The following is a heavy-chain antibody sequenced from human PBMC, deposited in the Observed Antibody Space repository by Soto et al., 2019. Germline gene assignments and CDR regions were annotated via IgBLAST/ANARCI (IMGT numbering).Heavy chain of an antibody. CDR1: GGTFSSYA. V-gene: IGHV1-69*06. D-gene: IGHD2-2*01. J-gene: IGHJ4*02. Sequence: GASVKVSCKASGGTFSSYAISWVRQAPGQGLEWMGGIIPIFGTANYAQKFQGRVTITADKSTSTAYMELSSLRSEDTAVYYCAMGVVVVVPAAIPIFDYWGQGTLVTVSS. CDR2: IIPIFGTA. CDR3: AMGVVVVVPAAIPIFDY.